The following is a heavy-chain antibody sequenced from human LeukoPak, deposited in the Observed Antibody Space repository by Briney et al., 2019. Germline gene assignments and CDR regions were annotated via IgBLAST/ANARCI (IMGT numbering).Heavy chain of an antibody. CDR2: ISAYNGNT. CDR3: ARTGSSWYTGSDY. J-gene: IGHJ4*02. V-gene: IGHV1-18*01. D-gene: IGHD6-13*01. CDR1: GYTFTSYG. Sequence: ASVKVSCKASGYTFTSYGISWVRQAPGQGLEWMGWISAYNGNTNYAQKLQGRVTMTTDTSTSTAYVELRSLRSDDTAVYYCARTGSSWYTGSDYWGQGTLVTVSS.